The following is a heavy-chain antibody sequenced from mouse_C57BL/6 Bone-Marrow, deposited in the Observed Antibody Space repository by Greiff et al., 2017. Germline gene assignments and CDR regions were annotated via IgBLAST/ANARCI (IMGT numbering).Heavy chain of an antibody. CDR3: ARSDYYGHYFDY. V-gene: IGHV1-82*01. CDR1: GYAFSSSW. CDR2: IYPGDGDT. D-gene: IGHD1-1*01. J-gene: IGHJ2*01. Sequence: LQESGPELVKPGASVKISCKASGYAFSSSWMNWVKQRPGKGLEWIGRIYPGDGDTNYNGKFKGKATLTADKSSSTAYMQLSSLTSEDSAVYFCARSDYYGHYFDYWGQGTTLTVSS.